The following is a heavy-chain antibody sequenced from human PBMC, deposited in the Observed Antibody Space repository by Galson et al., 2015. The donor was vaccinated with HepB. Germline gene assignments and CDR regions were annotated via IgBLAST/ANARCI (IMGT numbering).Heavy chain of an antibody. CDR2: IIPILGIA. Sequence: SVKVSCKASGGTFSSYTISWVRQAPGQGLEWMGRIIPILGIANYAQKFQGRVTITADKSTSTAYMELSSLRSEDTAVYYCARDHMVTNYYYYGMDVWGQGTTVTVSS. J-gene: IGHJ6*02. CDR1: GGTFSSYT. D-gene: IGHD5-18*01. V-gene: IGHV1-69*04. CDR3: ARDHMVTNYYYYGMDV.